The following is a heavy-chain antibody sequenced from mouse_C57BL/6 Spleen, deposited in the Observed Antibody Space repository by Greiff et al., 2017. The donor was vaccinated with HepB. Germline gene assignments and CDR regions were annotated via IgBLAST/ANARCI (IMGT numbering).Heavy chain of an antibody. CDR2: ILPGSGST. V-gene: IGHV1-9*01. Sequence: QVQLQQSGAELMKPGDSVKLSCKATGYTFTGYWIEWVKQRPGHGLEWIGDILPGSGSTNYNEKFKGKATFTADTSSNTAYMQRSSLTTEDSAIYYCARRGYYDYDPFAYWGQGTLVTVSA. CDR1: GYTFTGYW. D-gene: IGHD2-4*01. CDR3: ARRGYYDYDPFAY. J-gene: IGHJ3*01.